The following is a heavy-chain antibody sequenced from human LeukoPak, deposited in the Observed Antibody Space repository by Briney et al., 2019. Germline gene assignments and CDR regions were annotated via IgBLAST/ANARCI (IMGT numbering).Heavy chain of an antibody. J-gene: IGHJ4*02. D-gene: IGHD3-3*01. V-gene: IGHV1-69*13. CDR2: IIPIFGTA. Sequence: SVKVSCKASGGTFSSYAISWVRQAPGQGLEWMGGIIPIFGTANYAQKFQGRVTITADESTSTAYMELSSLRSEDTAVYYCARTGNDFWSGYCFDYWGQGTLVTVSS. CDR1: GGTFSSYA. CDR3: ARTGNDFWSGYCFDY.